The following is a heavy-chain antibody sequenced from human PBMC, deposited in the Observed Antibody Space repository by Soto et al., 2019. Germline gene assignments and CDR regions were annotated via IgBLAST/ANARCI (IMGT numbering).Heavy chain of an antibody. V-gene: IGHV3-21*01. J-gene: IGHJ1*01. CDR2: ISSSSSYI. D-gene: IGHD4-17*01. CDR1: GFTFSSYS. CDR3: ARDATDYGDYVERQH. Sequence: GGSLRLSCAASGFTFSSYSMNWVRQAPGKGLEWVSSISSSSSYIYYADSVKGRFTISRDNAKNSLYLQMNSLRAEDTAVYYCARDATDYGDYVERQHWGQGTLVTVSS.